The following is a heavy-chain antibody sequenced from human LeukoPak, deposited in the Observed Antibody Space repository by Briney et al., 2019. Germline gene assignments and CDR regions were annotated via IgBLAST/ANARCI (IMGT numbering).Heavy chain of an antibody. Sequence: GGSLRLSCGASGFTFTDYTMNWVRQAPGKRLEWLSSISMSSSVIYYADSANGRFTISRDNANNSLFLQMNSLRVDDTALYYCARDWGARGSWGQGVLVTVSS. CDR3: ARDWGARGS. D-gene: IGHD3-16*01. CDR1: GFTFTDYT. CDR2: ISMSSSVI. V-gene: IGHV3-21*06. J-gene: IGHJ5*02.